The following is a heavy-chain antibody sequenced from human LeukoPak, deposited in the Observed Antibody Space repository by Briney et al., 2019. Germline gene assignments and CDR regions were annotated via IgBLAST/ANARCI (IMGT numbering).Heavy chain of an antibody. V-gene: IGHV1-69*13. Sequence: SVKVSCKASGGTVSSYAISWVRQAPGQGLEWMGGIIPIFGTANYAQKFQGRVTITADESTSTAYMELSSLRSEDTAVYYCARDLGLYGGNSALDYWGQGTLVTVSS. D-gene: IGHD4-23*01. CDR2: IIPIFGTA. CDR1: GGTVSSYA. J-gene: IGHJ4*02. CDR3: ARDLGLYGGNSALDY.